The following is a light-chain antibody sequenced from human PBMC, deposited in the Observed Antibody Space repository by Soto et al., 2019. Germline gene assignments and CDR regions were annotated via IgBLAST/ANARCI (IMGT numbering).Light chain of an antibody. V-gene: IGKV4-1*01. J-gene: IGKJ1*01. Sequence: DIVMTQSPDSLAVSLGERATINCKSSQRVLYSGNNKDALVWYQQKPGQPLKMLISWASTRESGVPDRFSGSGSGTDFTLTISSLQAEDVAFYYCQQFYTTPSFGQGTNVEIK. CDR3: QQFYTTPS. CDR2: WAS. CDR1: QRVLYSGNNKDA.